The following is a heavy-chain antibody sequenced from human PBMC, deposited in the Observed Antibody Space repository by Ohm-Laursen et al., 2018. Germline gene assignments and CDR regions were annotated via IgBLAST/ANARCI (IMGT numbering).Heavy chain of an antibody. V-gene: IGHV3-48*04. D-gene: IGHD3-22*01. CDR3: ARESSGSGGY. CDR1: GFTFSNYA. CDR2: ITSSSTVI. Sequence: SLRLSCAASGFTFSNYAMNWVRQAPGKGLEWVSFITSSSTVIYYADSVKGRFTISRDNAKNSLYLQMNSLRAEDTAVYYCARESSGSGGYWGQGTLVTVSS. J-gene: IGHJ4*02.